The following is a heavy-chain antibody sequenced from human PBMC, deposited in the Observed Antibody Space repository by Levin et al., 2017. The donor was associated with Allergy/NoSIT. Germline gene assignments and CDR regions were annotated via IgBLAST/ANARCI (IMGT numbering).Heavy chain of an antibody. J-gene: IGHJ4*02. Sequence: LRLSCTVSGGSISSGGYYWSWIRQHPGKGLEWIGYIYYSGSTYYNPSLKSRVTISVDTSKNQFSLKLSSVTAADTAVYYCARVRLAARLYYFDYWGQGTLVTVSS. CDR3: ARVRLAARLYYFDY. CDR2: IYYSGST. CDR1: GGSISSGGYY. V-gene: IGHV4-31*03. D-gene: IGHD6-6*01.